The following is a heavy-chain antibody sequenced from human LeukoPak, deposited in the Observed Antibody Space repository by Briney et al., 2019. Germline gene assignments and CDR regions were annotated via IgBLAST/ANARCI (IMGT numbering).Heavy chain of an antibody. Sequence: GGSLRLSCAASGFTFSTYAMSWVRQAPGKGLEWVSTISDNGGSTYYADSVKGRFTVSRDNSKNTLYLQMNSLRVEDTAVYYCAKPPPDSSSWLFDYWGQGTLVTVSS. CDR1: GFTFSTYA. J-gene: IGHJ4*02. CDR2: ISDNGGST. V-gene: IGHV3-23*01. CDR3: AKPPPDSSSWLFDY. D-gene: IGHD6-13*01.